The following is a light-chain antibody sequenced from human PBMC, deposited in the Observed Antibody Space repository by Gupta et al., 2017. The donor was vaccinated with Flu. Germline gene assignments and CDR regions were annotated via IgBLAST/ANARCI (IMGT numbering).Light chain of an antibody. CDR1: SSDVGSYNL. Sequence: QSALTPPASVSGSPVQFITISCTGTSSDVGSYNLVPWYQQHPGKAHKLMIYEGSKRPSGVSTRFSGSKSGNTASLTISGRQAEDEADYYCCSYAGSSPYVFGTGTKVTVL. CDR2: EGS. J-gene: IGLJ1*01. V-gene: IGLV2-23*01. CDR3: CSYAGSSPYV.